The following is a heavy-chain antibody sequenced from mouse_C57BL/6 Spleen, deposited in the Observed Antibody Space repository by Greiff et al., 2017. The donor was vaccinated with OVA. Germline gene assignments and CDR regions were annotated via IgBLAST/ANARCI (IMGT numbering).Heavy chain of an antibody. V-gene: IGHV1-50*01. J-gene: IGHJ2*01. CDR3: ARGNYYSSSSPFDY. CDR2: IDPFDSYT. Sequence: QVQLQQPGAELVKPGASVKLSCTASGFTFTSYWMQWVKQRPEQGLEWIGRIDPFDSYTKYNQKFKGKATLTVDTASSTAYMQLSSLTSEDSAVYYCARGNYYSSSSPFDYWGQGTTLTVSS. D-gene: IGHD1-1*01. CDR1: GFTFTSYW.